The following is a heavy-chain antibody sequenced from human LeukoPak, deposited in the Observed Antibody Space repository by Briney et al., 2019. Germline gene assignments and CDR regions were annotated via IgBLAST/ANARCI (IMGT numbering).Heavy chain of an antibody. V-gene: IGHV1-69*04. D-gene: IGHD3-10*01. Sequence: ASVKVSCKASGGTFSSYTISWVRQAPRQGLEWMGRIIPILGIANYAQKFQGRVTITADKSTSTAYMELSSLRSEDTAVYYCARDYGSGSYPAFDIWGQGTMVTVSS. CDR3: ARDYGSGSYPAFDI. J-gene: IGHJ3*02. CDR1: GGTFSSYT. CDR2: IIPILGIA.